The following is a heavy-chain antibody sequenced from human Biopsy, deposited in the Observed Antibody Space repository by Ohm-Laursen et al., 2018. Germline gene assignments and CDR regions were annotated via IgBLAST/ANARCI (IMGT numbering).Heavy chain of an antibody. J-gene: IGHJ5*02. V-gene: IGHV4-31*03. Sequence: TLSLTCTVSGGSISSGGYYWGWIRQHPGNGLEWIGHMYYSGSTYYNPPLKSRITISVDTSKNQFSLKLSSVTAADTAVYYCAGLVTGFIDPWGQGTLVTVSS. CDR3: AGLVTGFIDP. CDR2: MYYSGST. CDR1: GGSISSGGYY. D-gene: IGHD3-9*01.